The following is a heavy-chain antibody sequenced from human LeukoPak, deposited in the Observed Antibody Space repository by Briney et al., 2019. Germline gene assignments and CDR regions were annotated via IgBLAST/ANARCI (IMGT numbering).Heavy chain of an antibody. V-gene: IGHV1-69*06. CDR2: IIPIFGTA. CDR3: ARDRAVDTAMVTWGVLDY. D-gene: IGHD5-18*01. Sequence: GASVKVSCKASGGTFSSCAISWVRQAPGQGLEWMGGIIPIFGTANYAQKFQGRVTITADKSTSTAYMELSSLRSEDTAVYYCARDRAVDTAMVTWGVLDYWGQGTLVTVSS. J-gene: IGHJ4*02. CDR1: GGTFSSCA.